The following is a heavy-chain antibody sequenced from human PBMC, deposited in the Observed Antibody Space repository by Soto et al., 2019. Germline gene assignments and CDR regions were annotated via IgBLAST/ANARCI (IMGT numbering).Heavy chain of an antibody. D-gene: IGHD3-10*01. CDR3: ARPSPIYGSGSYYNGNYYYYGMDV. J-gene: IGHJ6*02. CDR1: GGTFSSYA. Sequence: QVQLVQSGAEVKKPGSSVKVSCKASGGTFSSYAISWVRQAPGQGLEWMGGIIPIFGTANYAQKFQGRVTITADESTSTAYMELSSLRSEDTAVYYCARPSPIYGSGSYYNGNYYYYGMDVWGQGTTVTVSS. V-gene: IGHV1-69*01. CDR2: IIPIFGTA.